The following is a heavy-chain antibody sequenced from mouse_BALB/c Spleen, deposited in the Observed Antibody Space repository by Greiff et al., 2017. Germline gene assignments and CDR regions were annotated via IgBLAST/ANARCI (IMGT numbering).Heavy chain of an antibody. CDR2: ISSGGGST. D-gene: IGHD1-1*01. V-gene: IGHV5-12-1*01. J-gene: IGHJ4*01. CDR1: GFAFSSYD. Sequence: EVKLVESGGGLVKPGGSLKLSCAASGFAFSSYDMSWVRQTPEKRLEWVAYISSGGGSTYYPDTVKGRFTISRDNAKNTLYLQMSSLKSEDTAMYYCARLGFTATVVGGAMDYWGQGTSVTVSS. CDR3: ARLGFTATVVGGAMDY.